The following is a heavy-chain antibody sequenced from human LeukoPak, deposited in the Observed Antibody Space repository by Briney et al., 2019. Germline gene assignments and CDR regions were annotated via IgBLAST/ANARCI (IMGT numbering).Heavy chain of an antibody. Sequence: SETLSLTCTVSGGSISSSSYYWGWIRQPPGKGLEWIGSTYYSGSTNYNPSLKSRVTISVDTSKNQFSLKLSSVTAADTAVYYCAREWFPTAVWGQGTTVTVSS. CDR2: TYYSGST. V-gene: IGHV4-39*07. J-gene: IGHJ6*02. D-gene: IGHD1-1*01. CDR3: AREWFPTAV. CDR1: GGSISSSSYY.